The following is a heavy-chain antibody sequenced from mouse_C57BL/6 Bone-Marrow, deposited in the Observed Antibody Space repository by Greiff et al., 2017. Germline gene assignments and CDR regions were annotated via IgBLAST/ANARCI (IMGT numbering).Heavy chain of an antibody. V-gene: IGHV5-6*01. Sequence: EVQVVESGGDLVKPGGSLKLSCAASGFTFSSYGMSWVRQTPDTGLEWVATISSGGSYTYYPDSVKGRVTISRDNAKNTLYLQMSSLKSEDTAMYYCARHGYFDVWGTGTTVTVSS. J-gene: IGHJ1*03. CDR2: ISSGGSYT. CDR1: GFTFSSYG. CDR3: ARHGYFDV.